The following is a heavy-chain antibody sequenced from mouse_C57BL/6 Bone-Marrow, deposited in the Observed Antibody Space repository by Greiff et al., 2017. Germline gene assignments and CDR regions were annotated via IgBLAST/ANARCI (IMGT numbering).Heavy chain of an antibody. CDR1: GYTFTSYW. D-gene: IGHD2-3*01. CDR2: IYPGNSDT. V-gene: IGHV1-5*01. J-gene: IGHJ1*03. Sequence: EVQLVESGTVLARPGASVKMSCKTSGYTFTSYWMHWVKQRPGQGLEWIGAIYPGNSDTSYNQKFKGKDKLTAVTSASTAYMELSSLTNEDSAVXYGTKDGYYDWYFDVWGTGTTVTVSS. CDR3: TKDGYYDWYFDV.